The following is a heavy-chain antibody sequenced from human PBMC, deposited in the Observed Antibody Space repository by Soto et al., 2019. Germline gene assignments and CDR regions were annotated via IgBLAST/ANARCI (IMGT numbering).Heavy chain of an antibody. CDR1: GGTFSSYA. CDR2: IIPIFGTA. V-gene: IGHV1-69*01. Sequence: QVQLVQSGAEVKKPGSSVKVSCKASGGTFSSYAISWVRQAPGQGLEWMGGIIPIFGTAHYAQKFHGRVTITADDSTSKACMEMSSLRAEDTAVYYCARSKLVVVAATPYNWFDPWGQGSLVTVSS. CDR3: ARSKLVVVAATPYNWFDP. J-gene: IGHJ5*02. D-gene: IGHD2-15*01.